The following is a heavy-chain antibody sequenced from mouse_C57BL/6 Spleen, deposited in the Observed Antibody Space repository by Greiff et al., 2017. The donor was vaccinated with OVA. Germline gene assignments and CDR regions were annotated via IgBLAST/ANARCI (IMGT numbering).Heavy chain of an antibody. CDR3: ARHALDGYYRFAY. CDR1: GFTFSSYG. D-gene: IGHD2-3*01. J-gene: IGHJ3*01. V-gene: IGHV5-6*01. CDR2: ISSGGSYT. Sequence: EVKLMESGGDLVKPGGSLKLSCAASGFTFSSYGMSWVRQTPDKRLEWVATISSGGSYTYYPDSVKGRFTISRDNAKNTLYLQMSSLKSEDTAMYYCARHALDGYYRFAYWGQGTLVTVSA.